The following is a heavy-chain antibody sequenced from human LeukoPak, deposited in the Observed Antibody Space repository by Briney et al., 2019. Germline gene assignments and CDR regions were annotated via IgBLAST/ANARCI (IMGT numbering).Heavy chain of an antibody. D-gene: IGHD6-13*01. J-gene: IGHJ4*02. CDR1: GYTFSGYY. Sequence: GASVKVSCKASGYTFSGYYMHWVRRAPGQGLEWMGWINPNSGGTNYAQKFQGRVTMTRDTSIGTAYMELSRLRSDDTAVYYCARVERGAYSASWYLDYWGQGTLVTVSS. V-gene: IGHV1-2*02. CDR2: INPNSGGT. CDR3: ARVERGAYSASWYLDY.